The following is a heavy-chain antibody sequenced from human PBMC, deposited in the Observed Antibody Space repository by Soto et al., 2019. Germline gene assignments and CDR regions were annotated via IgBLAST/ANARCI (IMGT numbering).Heavy chain of an antibody. CDR3: AKSLSVGATTPFDC. J-gene: IGHJ4*02. D-gene: IGHD1-26*01. V-gene: IGHV3-23*01. CDR2: ISGSGGST. Sequence: EVQLLESGGGLVQPGGSLRLSCAASGFTFSSYGMSWVRQAPGKGLEWVSAISGSGGSTYYADSVKGRFTISRDNSKNTLYLQMNSLSAEATTVYYCAKSLSVGATTPFDCWGLGTLVTVSS. CDR1: GFTFSSYG.